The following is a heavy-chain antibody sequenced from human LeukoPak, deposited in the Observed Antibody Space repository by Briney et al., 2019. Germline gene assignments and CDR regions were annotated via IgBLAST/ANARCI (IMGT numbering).Heavy chain of an antibody. Sequence: SQTLSLTCTVSGGSISSGGYHWSWIRQHPGKGLEWIGYIYYSGSTYYNPSLKSRVTISVDTSKNQFSLKLSSVTAADTAVYYCARVPAAYYFDYWGQGTLVTVSS. V-gene: IGHV4-31*03. CDR3: ARVPAAYYFDY. J-gene: IGHJ4*02. CDR2: IYYSGST. CDR1: GGSISSGGYH. D-gene: IGHD2-2*01.